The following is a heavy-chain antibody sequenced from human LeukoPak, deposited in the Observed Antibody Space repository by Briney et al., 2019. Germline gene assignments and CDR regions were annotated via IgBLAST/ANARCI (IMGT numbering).Heavy chain of an antibody. CDR1: GYTFTSYD. V-gene: IGHV1-8*01. J-gene: IGHJ4*02. CDR3: ARVDYGGID. Sequence: ASVKVSCKASGYTFTSYDINWVRQATGQGLEWMGWMNPNSGNTGYAQKFQGRVTITTDESTSTAYMELSSLRSEDTAVYYCARVDYGGIDWGQGTLVTVSS. CDR2: MNPNSGNT. D-gene: IGHD4-23*01.